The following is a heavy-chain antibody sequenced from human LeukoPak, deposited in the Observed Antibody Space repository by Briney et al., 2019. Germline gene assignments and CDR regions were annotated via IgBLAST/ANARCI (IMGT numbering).Heavy chain of an antibody. D-gene: IGHD6-13*01. CDR1: GFTFDHYG. V-gene: IGHV3-20*04. CDR3: ARDRIAAAGNWFDP. CDR2: VNWNGDRK. J-gene: IGHJ5*02. Sequence: GGSLRLSCAASGFTFDHYGMSWVRQAPGKGLEWVSDVNWNGDRKGYADSVKGRFTISRDNAKNSLYLQMNSLRAEDTAVYYCARDRIAAAGNWFDPWGQGTLVTVSS.